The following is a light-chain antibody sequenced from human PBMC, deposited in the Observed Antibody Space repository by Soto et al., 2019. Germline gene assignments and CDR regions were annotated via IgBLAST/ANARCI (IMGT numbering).Light chain of an antibody. J-gene: IGKJ1*01. V-gene: IGKV3-15*01. CDR2: GAS. CDR3: QQYHNWPT. Sequence: EIVMTQSPATLSVSPGERATLSCRASQSVSSNSAWYQQRPGQAPRLLIYGASTRATGIPARFSGSRSGTEFTLTISSLQSEDFAVYYCQQYHNWPTFGQGTKVDIK. CDR1: QSVSSN.